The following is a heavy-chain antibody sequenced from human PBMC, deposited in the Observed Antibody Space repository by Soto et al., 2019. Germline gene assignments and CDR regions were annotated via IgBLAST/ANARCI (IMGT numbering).Heavy chain of an antibody. D-gene: IGHD1-7*01. CDR1: GGSFTSNNW. CDR3: ASRDPGTSVDY. Sequence: SETLSLTCAVSGGSFTSNNWWTWVRQPPGQGLEWIGEIYRTGSTNYNPSLKSRVTISLDKSENQFSLKVTSLTAADTAVYYCASRDPGTSVDYWGQGTLVTSPQ. CDR2: IYRTGST. V-gene: IGHV4-4*02. J-gene: IGHJ4*02.